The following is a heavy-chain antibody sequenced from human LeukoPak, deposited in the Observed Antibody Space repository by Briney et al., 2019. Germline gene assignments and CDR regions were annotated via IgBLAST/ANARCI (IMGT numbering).Heavy chain of an antibody. D-gene: IGHD1-26*01. V-gene: IGHV3-7*05. CDR2: IKQEGSEK. J-gene: IGHJ5*02. CDR3: AREGSYRNWFDP. Sequence: GGSLRLSCAASGCTFSNYWMSWVRQAPGKGLEWVANIKQEGSEKYYVDSVKGRFTISRDNAKNLLYLQMNSLRAEDTAVYYCAREGSYRNWFDPWGQGTLVTVSS. CDR1: GCTFSNYW.